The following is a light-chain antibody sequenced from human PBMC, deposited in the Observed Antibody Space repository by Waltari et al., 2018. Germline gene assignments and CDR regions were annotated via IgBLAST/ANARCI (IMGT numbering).Light chain of an antibody. Sequence: VLTQSPGTLSLSPGERATLSCRASQSLTKRYLAWYQQKPGQAPGLLIYGESSRAAGIPDSFSGSGSGTDFTLTISRLEPEDSALYYCQQYGSSIMYTFGQGTKLEIK. V-gene: IGKV3-20*01. CDR3: QQYGSSIMYT. CDR2: GES. J-gene: IGKJ2*01. CDR1: QSLTKRY.